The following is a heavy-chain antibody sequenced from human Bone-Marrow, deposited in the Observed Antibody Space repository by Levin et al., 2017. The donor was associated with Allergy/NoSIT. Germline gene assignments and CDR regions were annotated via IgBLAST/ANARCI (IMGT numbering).Heavy chain of an antibody. Sequence: ASVKVSCKGSGYSFTSYWISWVRQMPGKGLEWMGRIDPSDSYTNYSPSFQGHVTISADKSISTAYLQWSSLKASDTAMYYCARHHPRGRYFDLWGRGTLVTVSS. V-gene: IGHV5-10-1*01. D-gene: IGHD3-10*01. J-gene: IGHJ2*01. CDR2: IDPSDSYT. CDR3: ARHHPRGRYFDL. CDR1: GYSFTSYW.